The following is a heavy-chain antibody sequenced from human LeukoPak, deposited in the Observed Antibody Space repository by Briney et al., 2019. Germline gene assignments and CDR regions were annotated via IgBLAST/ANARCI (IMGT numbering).Heavy chain of an antibody. Sequence: GSLRLSCAASGFTFSSYWMHWIRQPPGKGLEWIGEINHSGSTNYNPSLKSRVTISVDTSKNQFSLKLSSVTAADTAVYYCARVKGPHKKPPKKRGADIWGQGTMVTVSS. J-gene: IGHJ3*02. CDR1: GFTFSSYW. CDR2: INHSGST. V-gene: IGHV4-34*01. CDR3: ARVKGPHKKPPKKRGADI. D-gene: IGHD3-10*01.